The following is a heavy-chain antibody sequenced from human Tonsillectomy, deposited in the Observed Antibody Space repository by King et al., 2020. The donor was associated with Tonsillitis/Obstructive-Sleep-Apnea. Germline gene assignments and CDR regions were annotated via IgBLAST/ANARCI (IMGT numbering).Heavy chain of an antibody. V-gene: IGHV3-48*02. CDR2: ISSSSSTI. Sequence: VQLVESGGGLVQPGGSLRLSCAASGFTFSSYSMNWVRQAPGQGLEWVSYISSSSSTIYYADSVKGRFTISRDNAKNSLYLQMNSLRDEDTAVYYCARDEKLDYYGSGSYYLYYYYYYMDVWGKGTTVTVSS. CDR1: GFTFSSYS. CDR3: ARDEKLDYYGSGSYYLYYYYYYMDV. J-gene: IGHJ6*03. D-gene: IGHD3-10*01.